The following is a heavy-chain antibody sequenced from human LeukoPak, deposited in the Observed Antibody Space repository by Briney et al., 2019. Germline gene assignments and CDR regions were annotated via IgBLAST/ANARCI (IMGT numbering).Heavy chain of an antibody. CDR3: AKGDNDILTGYYNSLDY. V-gene: IGHV3-23*01. CDR2: ISASGIST. D-gene: IGHD3-9*01. J-gene: IGHJ4*02. CDR1: GFTFNNYA. Sequence: GGSLRLSCAASGFTFNNYAMSWVRQAPGKGLEWVSTISASGISTYYSDSVRGRFTISRDNSKNTLYLQMNSLRAGDTAVYYCAKGDNDILTGYYNSLDYWGQGTLVTVSS.